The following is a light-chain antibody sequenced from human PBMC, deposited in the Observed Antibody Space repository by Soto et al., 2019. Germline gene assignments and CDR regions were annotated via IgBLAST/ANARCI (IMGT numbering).Light chain of an antibody. Sequence: VTITCRASQSISSYLNWYQQKPVKAPKLLIYAASSLQSGVPSRFSGSGSGTDFTLTISSLQPEDFATYYCQQSYSTPPITFGQGTRLEIK. CDR1: QSISSY. V-gene: IGKV1-39*01. CDR2: AAS. CDR3: QQSYSTPPIT. J-gene: IGKJ5*01.